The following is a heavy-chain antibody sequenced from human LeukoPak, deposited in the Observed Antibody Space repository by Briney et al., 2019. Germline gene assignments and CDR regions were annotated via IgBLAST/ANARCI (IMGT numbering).Heavy chain of an antibody. V-gene: IGHV3-23*01. J-gene: IGHJ3*02. CDR2: ISGGGHST. D-gene: IGHD1-1*01. Sequence: GGSLRLSCAASGFIFNYYAMNWVRQAPGKGLEWVSAISGGGHSTYYADSVKGRFTISRDNSKNTLYLQMNSLSAEDTAVYFCAKGLEPGAFDIWGQGTRVTVSS. CDR3: AKGLEPGAFDI. CDR1: GFIFNYYA.